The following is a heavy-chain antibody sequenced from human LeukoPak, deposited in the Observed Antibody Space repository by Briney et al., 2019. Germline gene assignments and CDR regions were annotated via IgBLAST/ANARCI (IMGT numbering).Heavy chain of an antibody. Sequence: GSLRLSCAASGFTFSSYAMSWVRQAPGKGLEWVSAISVGGVGTYYADSVKGRFTISRDNSKNTLYLQMNSLRAEDTAVYYCAKAGTIQIWFGEPLGGYFDYWGQGTLVTVSS. CDR3: AKAGTIQIWFGEPLGGYFDY. CDR1: GFTFSSYA. D-gene: IGHD3-10*01. V-gene: IGHV3-23*01. CDR2: ISVGGVGT. J-gene: IGHJ4*02.